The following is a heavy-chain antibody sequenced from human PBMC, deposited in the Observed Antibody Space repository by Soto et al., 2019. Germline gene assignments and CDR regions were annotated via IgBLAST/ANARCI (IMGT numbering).Heavy chain of an antibody. CDR2: INHSGST. CDR3: ARGYSDPSDIVVVVAATSFDY. Sequence: SETLSLTCAVYGGSFSGYYWSWIRQPPGKGLEWIGEINHSGSTNYNPSLKSRVTISVDTSKNQFSLKLSSVTAADTAVYYCARGYSDPSDIVVVVAATSFDYWGQGTLVTVSS. V-gene: IGHV4-34*01. CDR1: GGSFSGYY. D-gene: IGHD2-15*01. J-gene: IGHJ4*02.